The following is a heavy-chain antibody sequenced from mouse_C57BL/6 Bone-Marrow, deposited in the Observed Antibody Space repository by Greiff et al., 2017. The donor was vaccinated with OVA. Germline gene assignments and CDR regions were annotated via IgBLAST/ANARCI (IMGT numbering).Heavy chain of an antibody. Sequence: VQLQQPGAELVKPGASVKMSCKASGYTFTSYWITWVKQRPGQGLEWIGDIYPGSGSTNYNEKFKSKATLTVDTSSSTAYMQLSSLTSEDSAVYYCANDYDGNYYAMDYWGQGTSVTVSS. D-gene: IGHD2-4*01. CDR1: GYTFTSYW. V-gene: IGHV1-55*01. CDR3: ANDYDGNYYAMDY. J-gene: IGHJ4*01. CDR2: IYPGSGST.